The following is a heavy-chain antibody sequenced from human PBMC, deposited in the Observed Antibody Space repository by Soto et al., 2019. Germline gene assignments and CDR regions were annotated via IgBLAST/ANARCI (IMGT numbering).Heavy chain of an antibody. CDR2: INSDGSST. J-gene: IGHJ6*02. CDR3: ARPKYYYGSGSYYNARPLYYYYYGMDV. D-gene: IGHD3-10*01. CDR1: GFTFSSYW. V-gene: IGHV3-74*01. Sequence: GGSLRLSCAASGFTFSSYWMHWVRQAPGKGLVWVSRINSDGSSTSYADSVKGRFTISRDNAKNTLYLQMNSLRAEDTAVYYCARPKYYYGSGSYYNARPLYYYYYGMDVWGQGT.